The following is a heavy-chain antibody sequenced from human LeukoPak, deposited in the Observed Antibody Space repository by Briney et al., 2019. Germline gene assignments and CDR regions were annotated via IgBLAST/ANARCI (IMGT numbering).Heavy chain of an antibody. CDR3: ARDGEMATIRY. J-gene: IGHJ4*02. CDR2: IIPILGIA. CDR1: GGTFSSYA. Sequence: GASVKVSCKASGGTFSSYAISWVRQAPGQGLEWMGRIIPILGIANYAQKFQGRVTITADKSTSTAYMELSSLRSEDTAVYYCARDGEMATIRYWGQGTLVTVSS. V-gene: IGHV1-69*04. D-gene: IGHD5-24*01.